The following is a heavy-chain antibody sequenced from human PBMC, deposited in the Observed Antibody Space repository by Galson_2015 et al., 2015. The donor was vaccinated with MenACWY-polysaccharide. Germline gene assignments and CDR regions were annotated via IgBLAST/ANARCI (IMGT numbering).Heavy chain of an antibody. D-gene: IGHD3-16*01. Sequence: LSLTCTVSGDSVTSGGYFWSWIRQHPGKGLEWIASISYDGGTYYNPSLKSRVTISADTPNNQFSLKLNSVTAADTAVYYCARGGRAVSNRNWFDPWGQGTLVTVSS. CDR2: ISYDGGT. CDR3: ARGGRAVSNRNWFDP. CDR1: GDSVTSGGYF. V-gene: IGHV4-31*03. J-gene: IGHJ5*02.